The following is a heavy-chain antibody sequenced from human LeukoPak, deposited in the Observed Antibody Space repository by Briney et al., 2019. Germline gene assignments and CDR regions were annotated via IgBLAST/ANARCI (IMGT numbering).Heavy chain of an antibody. D-gene: IGHD2-2*02. CDR1: GFSLTTSGVG. CDR2: IYWDDDK. V-gene: IGHV2-5*02. Sequence: SGPTLVKTTQTLTLTCSFSGFSLTTSGVGVGWIRQPPGKALEWLGMIYWDDDKRYSPSLRSRLSFTKDISTKQVVLTMTNMDSADTATYYCVHAYPRVSWFDPWGQGILVTVSS. J-gene: IGHJ5*02. CDR3: VHAYPRVSWFDP.